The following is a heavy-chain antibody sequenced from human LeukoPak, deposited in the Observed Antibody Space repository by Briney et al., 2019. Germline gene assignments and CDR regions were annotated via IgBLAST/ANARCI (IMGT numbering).Heavy chain of an antibody. J-gene: IGHJ4*02. Sequence: GGSLRLSCAASGFTVSSNYMSWVRQAPGKGLEWVSVIYSGGSTYYADSVKGRFTISRDNSKSTLYIQMNSLRAEDTAVYYCAKDQYYGSGTNYWGQGTLVTVSS. CDR3: AKDQYYGSGTNY. V-gene: IGHV3-53*01. CDR2: IYSGGST. D-gene: IGHD3-10*01. CDR1: GFTVSSNY.